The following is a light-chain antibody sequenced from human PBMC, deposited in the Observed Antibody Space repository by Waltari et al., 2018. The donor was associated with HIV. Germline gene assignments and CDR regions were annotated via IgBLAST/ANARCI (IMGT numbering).Light chain of an antibody. CDR1: RGDVGGYNS. J-gene: IGLJ1*01. CDR3: CSYAGSYTYV. V-gene: IGLV2-11*01. CDR2: DVS. Sequence: QSSLTQPRSVSGSPGQSVTLPFPGSRGDVGGYNSLSRYQQYPDRAPKLVIYDVSKWPSGVPDRFSGSKSGNTASLTISGLQAEDEADYYCCSYAGSYTYVFGTGTKVTVL.